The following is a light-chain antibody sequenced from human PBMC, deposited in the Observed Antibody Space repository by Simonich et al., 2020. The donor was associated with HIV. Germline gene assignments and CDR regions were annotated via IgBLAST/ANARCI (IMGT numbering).Light chain of an antibody. CDR2: WAS. J-gene: IGKJ1*01. V-gene: IGKV4-1*01. CDR3: QQYYSTPPT. Sequence: DIVMTQSPDSLAVSLGERATINCKSSRTILYSSNTRNYLAWYQQKPGQPPKLLIYWASTRESGVPDRFSASGSGTDFTLTISSLQAEDVAVYSCQQYYSTPPTFGQGTKVEIK. CDR1: RTILYSSNTRNY.